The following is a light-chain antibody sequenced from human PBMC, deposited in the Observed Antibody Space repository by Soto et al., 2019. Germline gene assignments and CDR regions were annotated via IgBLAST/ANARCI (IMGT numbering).Light chain of an antibody. V-gene: IGKV3-20*01. CDR1: QSVSSSN. CDR3: QHYDHWPLT. CDR2: GAS. J-gene: IGKJ1*01. Sequence: EIVLTQSPGTLSLSPGERATLSCRASQSVSSSNLAWYKQKPGQAPRLLIYGASSRATGIPDRFSGSGSGTDFTLTISRLEPEDFAVYYCQHYDHWPLTFGQGTRVEVK.